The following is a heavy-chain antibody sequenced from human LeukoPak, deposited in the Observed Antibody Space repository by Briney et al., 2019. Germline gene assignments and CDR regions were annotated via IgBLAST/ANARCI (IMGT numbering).Heavy chain of an antibody. CDR3: WHSGYESGFDY. D-gene: IGHD5-12*01. CDR2: IHHSGST. CDR1: GGSISSGNW. V-gene: IGHV4-4*02. J-gene: IGHJ4*02. Sequence: PSGTLSLTCAVSGGSISSGNWWSWVRQPPGKGLEWIGEIHHSGSTNYNPSLKSRVTISVDNSKNQFSLKVRSETAADTAVYYCWHSGYESGFDYWGQGTLVTVSS.